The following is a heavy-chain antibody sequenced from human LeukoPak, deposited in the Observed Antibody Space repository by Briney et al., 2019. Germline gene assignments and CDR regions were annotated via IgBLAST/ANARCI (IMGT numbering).Heavy chain of an antibody. D-gene: IGHD3-10*01. CDR1: GFTLSNYG. CDR3: AKDYHYHGSGGPLHH. CDR2: TSFDGSD. Sequence: GGSLRLSCEASGFTLSNYGIHWVRQAPGKGLEWMAVTSFDGSDNYADSVKGRFTVSRDNSENTLYLQMTSLRAEDTAVYYCAKDYHYHGSGGPLHHWGQGTLVTVSS. J-gene: IGHJ5*02. V-gene: IGHV3-30*06.